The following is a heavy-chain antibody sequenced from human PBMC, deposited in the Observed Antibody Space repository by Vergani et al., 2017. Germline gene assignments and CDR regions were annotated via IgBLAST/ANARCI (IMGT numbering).Heavy chain of an antibody. J-gene: IGHJ6*02. CDR3: ARDSVVYHGSGSYYQTYYYYYGMDV. D-gene: IGHD3-10*01. CDR2: ISWNSGST. Sequence: EVQLVESGGGLVQPGRSLRLSCAASGFTFDDYAMHWVRQAPGKGLEWVSGISWNSGSTVYADSVKGRFTISSDNATNSLYLQMNSLRAEDTAVYDCARDSVVYHGSGSYYQTYYYYYGMDVWGQGTTVTVSS. CDR1: GFTFDDYA. V-gene: IGHV3-9*01.